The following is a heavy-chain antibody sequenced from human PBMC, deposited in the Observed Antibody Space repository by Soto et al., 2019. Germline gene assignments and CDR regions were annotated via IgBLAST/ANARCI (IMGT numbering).Heavy chain of an antibody. J-gene: IGHJ4*02. Sequence: SETLSLTCTVSGGSISSYYGGWFRQPPGKGLEWIGYIYYSGSTTYHPSLKSRVTISVDTSKNQFSLNLTSVTAADTDVYYCARIGGDYHAFDQWGQGSLVIVSS. D-gene: IGHD2-21*01. CDR1: GGSISSYY. CDR3: ARIGGDYHAFDQ. V-gene: IGHV4-59*08. CDR2: IYYSGST.